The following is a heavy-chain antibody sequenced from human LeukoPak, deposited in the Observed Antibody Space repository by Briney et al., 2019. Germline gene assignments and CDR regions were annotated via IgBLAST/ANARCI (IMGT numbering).Heavy chain of an antibody. J-gene: IGHJ4*02. CDR3: ARPPWPYSKVFGY. V-gene: IGHV1-18*01. D-gene: IGHD6-13*01. Sequence: ASVKVSCKASGYTFTSYGISWGRQAPGQGLEWMGWVIADNGNANDAQKLQGRVTMTTDTSTSTAYMELRSLRSDDTAVYYCARPPWPYSKVFGYWGQGTLVTVSS. CDR1: GYTFTSYG. CDR2: VIADNGNA.